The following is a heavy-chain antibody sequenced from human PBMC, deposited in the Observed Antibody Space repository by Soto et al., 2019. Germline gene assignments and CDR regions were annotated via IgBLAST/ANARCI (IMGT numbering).Heavy chain of an antibody. CDR2: ITTDKGKT. V-gene: IGHV1-18*01. J-gene: IGHJ4*02. CDR1: GYTFTSFG. CDR3: ATRSPAFDY. Sequence: QVQLVQSGPEVKKPGASVKVSCKTSGYTFTSFGISWVRQAPGQGLEWMGWITTDKGKTNYAQKFQGRVTMTTDTSTSKAYMERRSLRSDDTAVYYCATRSPAFDYWGQGTLVTVSS.